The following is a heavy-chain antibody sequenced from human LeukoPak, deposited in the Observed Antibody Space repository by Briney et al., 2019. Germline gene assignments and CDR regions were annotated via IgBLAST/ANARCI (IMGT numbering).Heavy chain of an antibody. Sequence: SETLSLTCTVSGGSISSSSYYWGWIRQPPGKGLEWIGSIYYSGSTNYNPSLKSRVTISVDTSKTQFSLKLSSVTAADTAVYYCARGSPRIAARRNNWFDPWGQGTLSPSPQ. CDR2: IYYSGST. CDR3: ARGSPRIAARRNNWFDP. J-gene: IGHJ5*02. D-gene: IGHD6-6*01. CDR1: GGSISSSSYY. V-gene: IGHV4-39*07.